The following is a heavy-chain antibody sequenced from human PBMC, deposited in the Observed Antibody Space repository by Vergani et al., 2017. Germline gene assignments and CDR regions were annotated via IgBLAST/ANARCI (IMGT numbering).Heavy chain of an antibody. J-gene: IGHJ3*02. CDR2: IIPIFGTA. D-gene: IGHD3-22*01. V-gene: IGHV1-69*01. CDR3: ARDFGVVDAEVHDAFDI. Sequence: QVQLVQSGAEVKKPWSSVKVSCKASGGTFSSYAISWVRQAPGQGLEWMGGIIPIFGTANYAQKFQGRVTITADESTSTAYMELSSLRSEDTAVYYCARDFGVVDAEVHDAFDIWGQGTMVTVSS. CDR1: GGTFSSYA.